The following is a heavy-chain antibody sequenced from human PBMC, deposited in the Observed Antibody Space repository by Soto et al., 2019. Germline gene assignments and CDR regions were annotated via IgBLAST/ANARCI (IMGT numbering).Heavy chain of an antibody. Sequence: EEQLLQSGGGLVQPGGSLRLSCVASGFTFSSYAMNWVRQDPGKGLEWISVISNSGHSAYYADSVTGRFTSSRDNSKNTLYLQIKSPRAEDTAAYYCATGGPNFVNYLGPWGQGTLVNVS. CDR1: GFTFSSYA. V-gene: IGHV3-23*01. D-gene: IGHD1-7*01. CDR3: ATGGPNFVNYLGP. J-gene: IGHJ5*02. CDR2: ISNSGHSA.